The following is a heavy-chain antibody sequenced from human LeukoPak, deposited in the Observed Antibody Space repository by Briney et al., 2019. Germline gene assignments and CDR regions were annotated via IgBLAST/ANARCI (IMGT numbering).Heavy chain of an antibody. Sequence: GGSLRLSCAASGSTFSIYAVHWVPQAPGKGLGGVAAISYDGSNKYYADSAKGRFTISRDNSKNTLYLQMNSMRAEDTAVYYSARDRYNTYYYDRSGTTLRRFDYWGQGTLVTVSS. J-gene: IGHJ4*02. CDR3: ARDRYNTYYYDRSGTTLRRFDY. CDR1: GSTFSIYA. D-gene: IGHD3-22*01. CDR2: ISYDGSNK. V-gene: IGHV3-30*04.